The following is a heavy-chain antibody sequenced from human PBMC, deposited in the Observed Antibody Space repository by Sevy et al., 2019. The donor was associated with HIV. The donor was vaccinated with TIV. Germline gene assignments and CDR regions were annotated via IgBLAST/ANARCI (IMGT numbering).Heavy chain of an antibody. Sequence: GGSLRLSCAASGFTFGDFWMTWVRQAPGKGLEWVANIKRDGSEKYYVPSVKGRLTISRDNAKSSLYLQMKSLGAEDAAVYYCARDCNSNTCLWGLDVWGQGTTVTVS. D-gene: IGHD2-2*01. CDR3: ARDCNSNTCLWGLDV. CDR2: IKRDGSEK. CDR1: GFTFGDFW. J-gene: IGHJ6*01. V-gene: IGHV3-7*03.